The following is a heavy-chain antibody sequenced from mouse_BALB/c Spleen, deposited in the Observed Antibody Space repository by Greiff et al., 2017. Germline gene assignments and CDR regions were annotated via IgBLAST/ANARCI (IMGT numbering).Heavy chain of an antibody. CDR3: AMYYGNWFAY. Sequence: DVKLVESGPGLVKPSQSLSLTCTVTGYSITSDYAWNWIRQFPGNKLEWMGYISYSGSTSYNPSLKSRISITRDTSKNQFFLQLNSVTTEDTATYYCAMYYGNWFAYWGQGTLVTVSA. V-gene: IGHV3-2*02. J-gene: IGHJ3*01. CDR1: GYSITSDYA. CDR2: ISYSGST. D-gene: IGHD2-1*01.